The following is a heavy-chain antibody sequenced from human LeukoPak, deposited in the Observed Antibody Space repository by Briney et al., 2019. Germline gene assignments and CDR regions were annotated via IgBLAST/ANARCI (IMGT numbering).Heavy chain of an antibody. D-gene: IGHD1-26*01. CDR3: ARVSGGSYYGDFDY. Sequence: GGSLRLSCAASGFTFDDYGMSWVRQAPGKGLEWVSGINWNGASTGYGDSVKGRFTISRDNAKNSLYLQMNSLRADDTALYLCARVSGGSYYGDFDYWGQGTLVTVTS. CDR2: INWNGAST. V-gene: IGHV3-20*01. J-gene: IGHJ4*02. CDR1: GFTFDDYG.